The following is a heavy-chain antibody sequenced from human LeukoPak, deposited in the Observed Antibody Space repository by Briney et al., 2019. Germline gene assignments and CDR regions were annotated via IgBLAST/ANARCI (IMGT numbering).Heavy chain of an antibody. CDR3: ARDFDDYDSSGYDAFDI. Sequence: GASVKVSCKASGGTFSSYAISWVRQAPGQGLEWMGRIIPIFGTANYAQKFQGRVTITADESTSTAYMELSSLRSEDTAVYYCARDFDDYDSSGYDAFDIWGQGTMVTVSS. D-gene: IGHD3-22*01. CDR1: GGTFSSYA. CDR2: IIPIFGTA. J-gene: IGHJ3*02. V-gene: IGHV1-69*13.